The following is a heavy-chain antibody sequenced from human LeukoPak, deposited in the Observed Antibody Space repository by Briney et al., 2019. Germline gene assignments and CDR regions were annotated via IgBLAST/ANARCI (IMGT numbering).Heavy chain of an antibody. V-gene: IGHV3-53*01. CDR2: IYSGGST. J-gene: IGHJ4*02. D-gene: IGHD3-9*01. CDR3: AEDPILTGFYNDGR. Sequence: PGGSLRLSCAASGFTVSSNYMSWVRQAPGKGLEWVSVIYSGGSTYYADSVKGRFTISRDNSKNTLYLEMNSLRAEDTARYFCAEDPILTGFYNDGRWGQGTLVIVSS. CDR1: GFTVSSNY.